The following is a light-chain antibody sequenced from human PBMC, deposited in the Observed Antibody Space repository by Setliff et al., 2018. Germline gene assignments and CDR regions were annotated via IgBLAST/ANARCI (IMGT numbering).Light chain of an antibody. CDR1: SSDVGGYNY. CDR2: EVT. CDR3: TSYTTYTALV. J-gene: IGLJ3*02. Sequence: QSALTQPAAVSGSPGQSIAISCAGTSSDVGGYNYVSWYQQHPGKAPKLMIYEVTKRPSGVSDRFSGSKSGNTASLTISGLQAEDGADYYCTSYTTYTALVFGGGTKVTVL. V-gene: IGLV2-14*03.